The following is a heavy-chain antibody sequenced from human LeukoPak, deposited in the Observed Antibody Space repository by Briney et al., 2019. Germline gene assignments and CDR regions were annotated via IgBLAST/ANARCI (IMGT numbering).Heavy chain of an antibody. D-gene: IGHD3-3*02. V-gene: IGHV4-30-2*01. Sequence: PSGTLSLTCAVSGGSISSGGYSWSWIRQPPGKGLEWIGYIYHSGSTYYNPSLKSRVTISVDRSKNQFSLKLSSVTAADTAVYYCARASGPRISSYYFDYWGQGTLVTVSS. CDR3: ARASGPRISSYYFDY. J-gene: IGHJ4*02. CDR1: GGSISSGGYS. CDR2: IYHSGST.